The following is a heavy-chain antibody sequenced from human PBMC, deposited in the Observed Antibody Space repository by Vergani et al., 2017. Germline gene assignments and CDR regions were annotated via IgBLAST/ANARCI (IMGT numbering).Heavy chain of an antibody. D-gene: IGHD4-17*01. V-gene: IGHV3-73*01. CDR1: GFTFSNAW. CDR2: IRSKAHSYAT. J-gene: IGHJ4*02. Sequence: EVQLVESGGVVVQPGGSLRLSCAASGFTFSNAWMSWVRQAPGKGLEWVGRIRSKAHSYATTYAASVNGRFTISRDDSKNTAYLQMDSLKTEDTAVYYCTTYVDHRSDSWGQGTLVTVSS. CDR3: TTYVDHRSDS.